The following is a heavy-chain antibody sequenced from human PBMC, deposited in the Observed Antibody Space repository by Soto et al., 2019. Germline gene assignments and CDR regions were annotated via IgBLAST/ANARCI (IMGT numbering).Heavy chain of an antibody. V-gene: IGHV3-11*01. CDR1: GFTFSDYY. J-gene: IGHJ4*02. CDR3: ARDDCSGGSCYFRNFDY. Sequence: GSLRLSCAASGFTFSDYYMSWIRQAPGKGLEWVSYISSSGSTIYYADSVKGRFTISRDNAKNSLYLQMNSLRAEDTAVYYCARDDCSGGSCYFRNFDYWGQGTLVTVSS. CDR2: ISSSGSTI. D-gene: IGHD2-15*01.